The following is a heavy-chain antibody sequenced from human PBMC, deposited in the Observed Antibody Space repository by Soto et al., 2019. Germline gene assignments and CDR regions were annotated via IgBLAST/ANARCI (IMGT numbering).Heavy chain of an antibody. D-gene: IGHD3-3*01. J-gene: IGHJ4*02. CDR2: IYHSGST. V-gene: IGHV4-4*02. CDR1: GGSISSSNW. Sequence: QVQLQESGPGLVKPSGTLSLTCAVSGGSISSSNWWSWVRQPPGKGLEWIGEIYHSGSTNYNPSLKSRVTISVDKSKNQFSLKLSSVPAADTAVYYCGRHTPETYYDFWSGYFVEVGFDYWGQGTLVTVSS. CDR3: GRHTPETYYDFWSGYFVEVGFDY.